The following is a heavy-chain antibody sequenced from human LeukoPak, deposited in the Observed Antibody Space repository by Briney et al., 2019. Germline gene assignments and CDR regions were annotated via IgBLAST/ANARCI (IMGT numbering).Heavy chain of an antibody. Sequence: GGSLRLSCAASGFTFRNVYMSWVRQAPGKGLEWVGRIKSNTDGGTTDYAAPVKGRFTISRHDSKSTVYLQMDSLKIEDTAVYYCTTDPLFYYDSSGHDDYWGQGTLVIVSS. CDR3: TTDPLFYYDSSGHDDY. J-gene: IGHJ4*02. D-gene: IGHD3-22*01. CDR1: GFTFRNVY. CDR2: IKSNTDGGTT. V-gene: IGHV3-15*01.